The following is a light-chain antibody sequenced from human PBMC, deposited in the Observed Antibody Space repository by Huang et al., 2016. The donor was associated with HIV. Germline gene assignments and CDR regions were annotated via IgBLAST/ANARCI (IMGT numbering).Light chain of an antibody. Sequence: EIVMTQSPATLSVSPGERATLSCRASQSVSSNLAWYQQKAGQAPRLRIYGASTRATGIPASFSGSVSGTEFTLTISSLQSEDFAVYFCQQYNNWPPTFGRGTRLEMK. CDR2: GAS. CDR1: QSVSSN. CDR3: QQYNNWPPT. V-gene: IGKV3-15*01. J-gene: IGKJ5*01.